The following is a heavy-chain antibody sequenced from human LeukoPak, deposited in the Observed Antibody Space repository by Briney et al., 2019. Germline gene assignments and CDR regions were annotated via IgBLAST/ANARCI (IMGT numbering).Heavy chain of an antibody. CDR2: INHSGIT. J-gene: IGHJ4*02. CDR1: GGSFSGSY. V-gene: IGHV4-34*01. Sequence: SETLSLTCAVYGGSFSGSYWSWIRQPPGKGLEWIGEINHSGITNYNPSLKSRVTISVDTSKNQFSLKLSSVTAADTAVYYCARGGRARGYSDYGEDYWGQGTLVTVSP. D-gene: IGHD5-12*01. CDR3: ARGGRARGYSDYGEDY.